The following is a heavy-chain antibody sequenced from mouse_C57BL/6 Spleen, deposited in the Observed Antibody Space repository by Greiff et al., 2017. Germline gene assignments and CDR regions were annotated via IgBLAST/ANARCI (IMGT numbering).Heavy chain of an antibody. J-gene: IGHJ4*01. CDR3: ARLGYYGRCPYYAMDY. V-gene: IGHV1-64*01. CDR1: GYTFTSYW. Sequence: QVQLQQPGAELVKPGASVKLSCKASGYTFTSYWLHWVKQRPGQGLEWIGMIHPNRGSTNYNEKFKSKATLSVDNSSSTAYMQLSSLTSEDSAVYYCARLGYYGRCPYYAMDYWGQGTSVTVSA. D-gene: IGHD1-1*01. CDR2: IHPNRGST.